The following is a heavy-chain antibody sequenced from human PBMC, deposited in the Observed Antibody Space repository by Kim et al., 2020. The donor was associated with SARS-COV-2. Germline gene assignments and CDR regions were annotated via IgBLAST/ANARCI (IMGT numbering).Heavy chain of an antibody. J-gene: IGHJ3*02. D-gene: IGHD3-10*02. CDR3: ARDLRSGITHAFDI. Sequence: SETLSLTCTVSGGSISSGGYYWSWIRQHPGKGLEWIGYIYYSRSTYYNPSLKSRVTISVDTSKNQFSLKLSSVTAADTAVYYCARDLRSGITHAFDIWGQGTMVTVSS. CDR1: GGSISSGGYY. V-gene: IGHV4-31*03. CDR2: IYYSRST.